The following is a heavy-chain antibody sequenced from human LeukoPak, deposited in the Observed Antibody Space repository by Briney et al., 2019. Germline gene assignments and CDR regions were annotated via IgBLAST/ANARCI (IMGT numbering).Heavy chain of an antibody. CDR1: GYTFTGYY. V-gene: IGHV1-2*06. J-gene: IGHJ4*02. CDR2: INPNSGGT. Sequence: GASVKVSCKASGYTFTGYYMRWVRQAPGQGLEWMGRINPNSGGTNYAQKFQGRVTMTRDTSISTAYMELSRLRSDDTAVYYCARGYYDSSGYYLEYWGQGTLVTVSS. D-gene: IGHD3-22*01. CDR3: ARGYYDSSGYYLEY.